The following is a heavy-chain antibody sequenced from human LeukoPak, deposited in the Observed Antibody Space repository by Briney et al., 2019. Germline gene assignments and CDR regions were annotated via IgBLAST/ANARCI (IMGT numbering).Heavy chain of an antibody. CDR2: MNPRDNT. Sequence: ASVKVSCKASGYTSTSPDINWVRQAPGRGLEWLGWMNPRDNTGYAQKFQGRVTLTRDKPINTAYMELSSLRSEDTAVYYCARYTQHYGFDIWGQGTMVTVSA. V-gene: IGHV1-8*01. J-gene: IGHJ3*02. CDR3: ARYTQHYGFDI. D-gene: IGHD3-3*02. CDR1: GYTSTSPD.